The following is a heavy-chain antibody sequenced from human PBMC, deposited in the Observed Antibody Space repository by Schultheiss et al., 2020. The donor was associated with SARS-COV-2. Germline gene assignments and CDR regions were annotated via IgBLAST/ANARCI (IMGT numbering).Heavy chain of an antibody. CDR1: GDPISSGTYY. Sequence: SETLSLTCIVSGDPISSGTYYWSWIRQHPGKGLEWIGSIHPSGITLHTPSLESRLTMSADTSKSQFSLKLSSVTAADTAVYYCARQGRWAAAGIDYWGQGTLVTVSS. J-gene: IGHJ4*02. D-gene: IGHD6-13*01. V-gene: IGHV4-31*03. CDR2: IHPSGIT. CDR3: ARQGRWAAAGIDY.